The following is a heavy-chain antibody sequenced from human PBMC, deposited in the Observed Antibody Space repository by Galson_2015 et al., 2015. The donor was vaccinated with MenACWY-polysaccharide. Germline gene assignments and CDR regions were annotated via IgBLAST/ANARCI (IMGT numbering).Heavy chain of an antibody. Sequence: SLRLSCAASGLTFRGSGMHWVRQAPGKGLEWVAVIQYDGSQKQYIDSVKGRFTISRDNSKNTLYLEMNSLRAEDTALYYCAREGSRIVFHAFDTWGQGTLVSVSS. J-gene: IGHJ3*02. CDR2: IQYDGSQK. D-gene: IGHD3-10*02. V-gene: IGHV3-33*01. CDR1: GLTFRGSG. CDR3: AREGSRIVFHAFDT.